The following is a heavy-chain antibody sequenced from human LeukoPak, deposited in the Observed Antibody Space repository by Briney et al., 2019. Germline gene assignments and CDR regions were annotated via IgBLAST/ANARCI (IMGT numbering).Heavy chain of an antibody. J-gene: IGHJ6*02. V-gene: IGHV1-69*04. CDR1: GGTFSSYA. CDR2: IIPILGIA. D-gene: IGHD3-16*02. Sequence: ASVKVSCTASGGTFSSYAISWVRQAPGQGLEWMGRIIPILGIANYAQKFQGRVTITADKSTSTAYMELSSLRSEDTAVYYCARDRSPHYYYGMDVWGQGTTVTVSS. CDR3: ARDRSPHYYYGMDV.